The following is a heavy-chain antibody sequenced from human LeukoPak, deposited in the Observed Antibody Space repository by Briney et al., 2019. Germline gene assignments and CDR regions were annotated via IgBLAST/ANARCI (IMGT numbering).Heavy chain of an antibody. D-gene: IGHD6-19*01. CDR1: GYTFSSYD. V-gene: IGHV1-8*01. CDR2: MNPNSGNT. J-gene: IGHJ1*01. CDR3: ARRVGSGWPVQH. Sequence: ASVKVSCKASGYTFSSYDINWVRQATGQGLEWMGWMNPNSGNTGYAQKFQGRLNMTRDTSISTAYMELSSLRSEDTAVYYCARRVGSGWPVQHWGQGTLVTVSS.